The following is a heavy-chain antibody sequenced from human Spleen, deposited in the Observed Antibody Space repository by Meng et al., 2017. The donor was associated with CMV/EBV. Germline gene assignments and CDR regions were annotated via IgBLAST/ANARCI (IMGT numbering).Heavy chain of an antibody. CDR3: ATSLCNSANCRDAYNWFDS. D-gene: IGHD2/OR15-2a*01. J-gene: IGHJ5*01. CDR1: GGTFSDYT. Sequence: SVKVSCKTSGGTFSDYTISWVRQDPGQGLEWMGRVIPIVGIPRYAEIFQDRVTITEDKFTSTTYMELNGLKSEDTAVYYCATSLCNSANCRDAYNWFDSWGQGTLVTVSS. V-gene: IGHV1-69*02. CDR2: VIPIVGIP.